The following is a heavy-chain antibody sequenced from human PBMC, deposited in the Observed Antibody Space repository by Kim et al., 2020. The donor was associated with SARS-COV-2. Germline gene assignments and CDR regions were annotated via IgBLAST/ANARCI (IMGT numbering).Heavy chain of an antibody. Sequence: GGSLRLSCAASGFTFSSYSMNWVRQAPGKGLEWVSSISSSSSYIYYADSVKGRFTISRDNAKNSLYLQMNSLRAEDTAVYYCARVGLSYDFWSGYYGGYYGMDVWGQGTTVTVSS. CDR3: ARVGLSYDFWSGYYGGYYGMDV. V-gene: IGHV3-21*01. CDR1: GFTFSSYS. CDR2: ISSSSSYI. D-gene: IGHD3-3*01. J-gene: IGHJ6*02.